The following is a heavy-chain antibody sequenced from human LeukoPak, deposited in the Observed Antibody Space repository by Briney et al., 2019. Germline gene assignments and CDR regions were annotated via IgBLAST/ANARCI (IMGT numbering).Heavy chain of an antibody. D-gene: IGHD5-24*01. V-gene: IGHV3-21*01. CDR3: ARDRDYYYYMDV. CDR2: ISSSSSYI. J-gene: IGHJ6*03. CDR1: GFTFSSYS. Sequence: KTGGSLRLSCAASGFTFSSYSMNWVRQGPGKGMEWVSSISSSSSYIYYPDSVKGRFIISRDNAKTSLYLQMNSLRAEDTAVYYCARDRDYYYYMDVWGKGTTVTVSS.